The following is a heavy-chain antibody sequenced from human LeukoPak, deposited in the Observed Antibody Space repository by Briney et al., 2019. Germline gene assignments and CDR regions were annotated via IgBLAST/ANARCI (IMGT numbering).Heavy chain of an antibody. CDR2: INHSGST. CDR3: ARDLDYGGTTGFD. J-gene: IGHJ4*02. CDR1: GGSFSGYY. Sequence: SETLSLTCAVYGGSFSGYYWSWIRQPPGKGLEWIGEINHSGSTNYNPSLKSRVTISVDTSKNQFSLKLSSVTAADTAVYYCARDLDYGGTTGFDWGQGTLVTVSS. D-gene: IGHD4-23*01. V-gene: IGHV4-34*01.